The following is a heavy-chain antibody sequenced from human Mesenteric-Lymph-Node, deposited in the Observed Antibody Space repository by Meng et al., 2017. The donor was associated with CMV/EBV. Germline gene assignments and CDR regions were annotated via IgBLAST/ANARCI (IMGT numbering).Heavy chain of an antibody. CDR3: ARDRGVYSSSSRNYYYYGMDV. D-gene: IGHD6-6*01. J-gene: IGHJ6*02. CDR1: GGSISNYY. V-gene: IGHV4-59*01. Sequence: SETLSLTCTVSGGSISNYYWSWVRQPPGRGLEWIGYIYYSGSTNYNPSLKSRVTISVDTSKNQFSLKLTSVTAADTAMYYCARDRGVYSSSSRNYYYYGMDVWGQGTTVTVSS. CDR2: IYYSGST.